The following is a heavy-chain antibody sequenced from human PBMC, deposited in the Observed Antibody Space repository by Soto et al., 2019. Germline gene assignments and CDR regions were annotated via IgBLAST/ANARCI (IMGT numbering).Heavy chain of an antibody. Sequence: EVQLVASGGGLVQPGGSLRLSCAATGLSLNSLWMYWIRQSPGGGLQWISGINGNGRSTRYVDSVSGRFTISRDNAQNTLYLQMNSLRAEDTAIYYCASYNWPATSDYWGQGTPVTVSS. CDR1: GLSLNSLW. CDR2: INGNGRST. V-gene: IGHV3-74*01. D-gene: IGHD1-20*01. CDR3: ASYNWPATSDY. J-gene: IGHJ4*02.